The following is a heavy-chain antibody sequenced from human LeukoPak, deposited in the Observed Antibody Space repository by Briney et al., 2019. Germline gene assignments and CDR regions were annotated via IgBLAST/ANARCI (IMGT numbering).Heavy chain of an antibody. CDR2: IYHTGIT. V-gene: IGHV4-59*01. J-gene: IGHJ6*03. CDR3: SIFFGCQSRSGYYYYMDV. Sequence: SETLSLTCTVSDDSITIYYWTWIRQPPGKGLEWVGYIYHTGITNYNPSLNNRVTTSSNTSNNHFPLVLIITTAADETVYYCSIFFGCQSRSGYYYYMDVWGKGTTVTISS. D-gene: IGHD3-10*01. CDR1: DDSITIYY.